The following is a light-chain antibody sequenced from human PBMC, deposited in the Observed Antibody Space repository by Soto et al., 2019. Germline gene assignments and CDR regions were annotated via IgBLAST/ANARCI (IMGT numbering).Light chain of an antibody. V-gene: IGKV1-39*01. CDR3: QQSYSTPVT. Sequence: DIQMTQSPSSLSASVGDRVTITCRESQSISSYLNWYQQKPGKAPKLLIYAASSLQSGVPSRFSGSGSGTDFTLTISSLQPEDFATYYCQQSYSTPVTFGQGTKVDIK. CDR2: AAS. J-gene: IGKJ1*01. CDR1: QSISSY.